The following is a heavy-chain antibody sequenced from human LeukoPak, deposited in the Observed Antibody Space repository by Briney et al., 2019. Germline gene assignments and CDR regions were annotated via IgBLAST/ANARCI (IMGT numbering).Heavy chain of an antibody. V-gene: IGHV4-59*08. CDR2: IYYSGTT. J-gene: IGHJ6*03. CDR1: GGSISSYY. D-gene: IGHD3-10*01. CDR3: ARQISDYYYYYMDV. Sequence: PSETLSLTCTVSGGSISSYYWGWIRQPPRKGLEWIGTIYYSGTTYYNPSLESRVTISEDTSKNQFSLTLRSVTAADTAVYYCARQISDYYYYYMDVWGKGTTVTVSS.